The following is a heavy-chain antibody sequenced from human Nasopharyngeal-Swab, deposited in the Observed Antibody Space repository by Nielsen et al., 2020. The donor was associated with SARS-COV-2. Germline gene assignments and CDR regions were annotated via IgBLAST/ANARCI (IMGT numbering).Heavy chain of an antibody. V-gene: IGHV3-7*01. Sequence: GESLKISCAGSGFTFSRYWMSWVRQAPGKGLEWVANIKQDGSEKYYEDSVKGRFTISRDNAKNSLYLQMNSLRAEDTAVYCCARDKGMRDYVWGSYRSSYYYYYGMDVWGQGTTVTVSS. J-gene: IGHJ6*02. CDR2: IKQDGSEK. D-gene: IGHD3-16*02. CDR3: ARDKGMRDYVWGSYRSSYYYYYGMDV. CDR1: GFTFSRYW.